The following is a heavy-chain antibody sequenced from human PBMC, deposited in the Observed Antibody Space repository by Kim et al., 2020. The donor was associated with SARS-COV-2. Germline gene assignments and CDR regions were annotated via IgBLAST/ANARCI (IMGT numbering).Heavy chain of an antibody. D-gene: IGHD3-10*01. J-gene: IGHJ4*02. CDR2: IYYSGST. CDR3: ARAGSRYGSGTPRFFDY. Sequence: SETLSLTCTVSDGSISSYYWCWIRQPPGKGLEWIWFIYYSGSTTYNPSLKSRVTMTVDTSKNKFSLKLSSVTAADTAVYYCARAGSRYGSGTPRFFDYWGQGTLVTVSS. CDR1: DGSISSYY. V-gene: IGHV4-59*13.